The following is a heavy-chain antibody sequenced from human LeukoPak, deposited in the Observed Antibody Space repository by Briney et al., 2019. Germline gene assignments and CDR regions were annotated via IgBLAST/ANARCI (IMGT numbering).Heavy chain of an antibody. Sequence: SETLSLTCAVSGYSISSGYYWGWIRQPPGKGLEWIGSIYHSGSTYYNPSLKSRVTISVDTSKNQFSLKLSSVTAAATAVYYCASRLLWGFFDIWGQGTMVTVSS. CDR2: IYHSGST. CDR3: ASRLLWGFFDI. J-gene: IGHJ3*02. CDR1: GYSISSGYY. V-gene: IGHV4-38-2*01. D-gene: IGHD3-10*01.